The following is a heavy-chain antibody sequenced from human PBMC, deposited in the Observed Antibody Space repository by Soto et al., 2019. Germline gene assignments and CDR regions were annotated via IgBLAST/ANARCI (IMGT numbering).Heavy chain of an antibody. CDR1: GGTFSSYA. CDR2: IIPIFGTA. J-gene: IGHJ4*02. V-gene: IGHV1-69*13. D-gene: IGHD2-21*01. Sequence: GASVKVSCKASGGTFSSYAISWVRQAPGQGLEWMGGIIPIFGTANYAQKFQGRVTITADESTSTAYMELSSLRSEDTAVYYCARVRAAAIVTTTRGYFDYWGQGTLVTVSS. CDR3: ARVRAAAIVTTTRGYFDY.